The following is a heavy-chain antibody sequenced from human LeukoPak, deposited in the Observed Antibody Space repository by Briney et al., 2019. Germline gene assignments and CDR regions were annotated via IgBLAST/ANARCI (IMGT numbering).Heavy chain of an antibody. J-gene: IGHJ4*02. D-gene: IGHD2-15*01. CDR3: ARGELYYFDY. Sequence: PGGSLRLSCAASGFTFSSYAMSWVRQAPGEGLEWVSAISGSGGSTYYADSEKGRFTISRDNSKNTLYLQMNSLRAEDTAVYYCARGELYYFDYWGQGTLVTVSS. CDR2: ISGSGGST. CDR1: GFTFSSYA. V-gene: IGHV3-23*01.